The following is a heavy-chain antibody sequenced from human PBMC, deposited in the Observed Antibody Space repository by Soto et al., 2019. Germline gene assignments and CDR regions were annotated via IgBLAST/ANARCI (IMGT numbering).Heavy chain of an antibody. D-gene: IGHD3-16*01. CDR2: INGYNGNT. CDR1: GYTFTSYG. J-gene: IGHJ6*02. Sequence: QVQLVQSGAEVKKPGASVKVSCKASGYTFTSYGISWVRQAPGQGLEWLGWINGYNGNTNYAQKLQGRVTMTTDTSTGTAYMWLRSLRSDDTAVYYCARMGDVPYYSCGMDVWGQGTTVTVSS. V-gene: IGHV1-18*01. CDR3: ARMGDVPYYSCGMDV.